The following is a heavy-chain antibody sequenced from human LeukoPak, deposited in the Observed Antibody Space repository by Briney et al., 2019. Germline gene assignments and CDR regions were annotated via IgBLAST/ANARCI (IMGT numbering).Heavy chain of an antibody. Sequence: SETLSLTCTVSDDSITIYYWSWIRQPPGKGLEWIGYIDHTGITNYNPSLNSRVTISRDTSKNHFSLELSSATAADTAVYYCARVDIVVVPAARNNWFDPWGQGTLVTVSS. CDR1: DDSITIYY. CDR3: ARVDIVVVPAARNNWFDP. CDR2: IDHTGIT. V-gene: IGHV4-59*01. J-gene: IGHJ5*02. D-gene: IGHD2-2*01.